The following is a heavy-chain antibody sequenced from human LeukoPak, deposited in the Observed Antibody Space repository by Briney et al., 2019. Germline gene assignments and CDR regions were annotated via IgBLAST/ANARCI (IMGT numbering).Heavy chain of an antibody. Sequence: GGSLRLSCAASGFTFSSYAMSWVRQAPGKGLEWVSAISGSGGSTYYADSVKGRFTISRDNSKNTLYLQMNSLRAEDTAVYYCAKDRPVLRFLEWLSPYYFDYWGRGTLVTVSS. CDR1: GFTFSSYA. CDR3: AKDRPVLRFLEWLSPYYFDY. J-gene: IGHJ4*02. D-gene: IGHD3-3*01. V-gene: IGHV3-23*01. CDR2: ISGSGGST.